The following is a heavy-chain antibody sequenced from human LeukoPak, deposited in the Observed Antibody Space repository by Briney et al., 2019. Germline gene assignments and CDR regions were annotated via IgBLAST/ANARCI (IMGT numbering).Heavy chain of an antibody. CDR1: GFTFSSYG. Sequence: GGSLRLSCAASGFTFSSYGMSWVRQAPGKGLEWVSAISGSGGSTYYADSVKGRFTISRDNSKNTLYLQMNSLRAEDTAVYYCAKEHGGYSYGHTNYFDYWGQGTLVTVSS. D-gene: IGHD5-18*01. J-gene: IGHJ4*02. CDR3: AKEHGGYSYGHTNYFDY. V-gene: IGHV3-23*01. CDR2: ISGSGGST.